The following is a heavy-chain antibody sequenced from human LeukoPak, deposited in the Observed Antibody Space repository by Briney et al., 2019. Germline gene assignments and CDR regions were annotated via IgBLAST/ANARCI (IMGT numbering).Heavy chain of an antibody. CDR3: ARDGAGGYSSYYCGLDV. CDR1: GGTFRSYA. D-gene: IGHD4-11*01. CDR2: IIPIFGIA. V-gene: IGHV1-69*04. J-gene: IGHJ6*02. Sequence: GASVNVSCQASGGTFRSYAISWVRQAPGQGLGWMGRIIPIFGIANYAQKFQGRVTITADKSTSTAYMELSSLRSEGTAVYYCARDGAGGYSSYYCGLDVWGQGTTVTVSS.